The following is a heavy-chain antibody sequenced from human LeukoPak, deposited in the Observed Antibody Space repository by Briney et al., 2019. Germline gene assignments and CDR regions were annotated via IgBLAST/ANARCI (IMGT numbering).Heavy chain of an antibody. CDR2: ISGSGSGS. D-gene: IGHD3-16*01. CDR3: AKGRVVWGSHWGFDY. CDR1: GFTFSNYA. V-gene: IGHV3-23*01. Sequence: PGGSLRLSCVASGFTFSNYAMSWARQAPGKGLEWVSAISGSGSGSYVADSVKGRFAISRDNSKNTLYLQMNSLRVEDTAMYYCAKGRVVWGSHWGFDYWGLGTLVAVS. J-gene: IGHJ4*02.